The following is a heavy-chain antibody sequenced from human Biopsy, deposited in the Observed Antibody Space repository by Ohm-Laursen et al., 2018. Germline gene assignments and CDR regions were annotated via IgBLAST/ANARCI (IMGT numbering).Heavy chain of an antibody. CDR2: IDWDDAK. CDR1: GFSLNTRGMS. Sequence: PTQTLTLTCTLSGFSLNTRGMSVTWIRQPPGKALEWLARIDWDDAKFYNGSLKTRLTISKDTSENHVVLTLSDVDPVDTAPYYCARIPILVVPAAIVYRHRRHLQGLDVWGQGTTVIVSS. V-gene: IGHV2-70*16. J-gene: IGHJ6*02. D-gene: IGHD2-2*02. CDR3: ARIPILVVPAAIVYRHRRHLQGLDV.